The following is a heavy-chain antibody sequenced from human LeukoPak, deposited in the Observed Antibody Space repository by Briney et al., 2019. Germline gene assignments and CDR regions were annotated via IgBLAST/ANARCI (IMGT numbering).Heavy chain of an antibody. V-gene: IGHV3-23*01. J-gene: IGHJ4*02. D-gene: IGHD6-13*01. CDR2: ISGSGGST. CDR1: GFTFSSYA. Sequence: GGSLSLSCAASGFTFSSYAMSWVRQAPGKGLEWVSAISGSGGSTYYADSVKGRFTISRDNSKNTLYLQMNSLRAEDTAVYYCAKDRGAAAGRAVFDYWGQGTLVTVSS. CDR3: AKDRGAAAGRAVFDY.